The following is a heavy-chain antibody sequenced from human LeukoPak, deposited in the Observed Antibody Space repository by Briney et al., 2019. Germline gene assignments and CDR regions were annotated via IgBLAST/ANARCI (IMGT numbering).Heavy chain of an antibody. CDR1: GLTFSSYS. CDR2: ISTRSGTYT. J-gene: IGHJ4*02. CDR3: ATTRLGLSGIY. V-gene: IGHV3-21*01. Sequence: KSGESLRLSCAASGLTFSSYSFHWVRQAPGKGLEWVSSISTRSGTYTYYADSVKGRFIISRDNAKNSLYLQMNSLRSDDTAVYYCATTRLGLSGIYWGQGTLVTVSS. D-gene: IGHD1-1*01.